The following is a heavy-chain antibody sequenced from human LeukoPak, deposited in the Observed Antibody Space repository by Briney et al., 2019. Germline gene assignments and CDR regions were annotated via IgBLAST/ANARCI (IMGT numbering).Heavy chain of an antibody. J-gene: IGHJ5*02. CDR3: ARGRRAAPVWFDP. V-gene: IGHV3-21*01. CDR2: ISSSSSYI. D-gene: IGHD6-6*01. CDR1: GFTFSSYS. Sequence: GGSLRLSCAASGFTFSSYSMNWVRQAPGKGLEWVSSISSSSSYIYYADSVKGRFTISRDNAKNSLYLQMNSLRAEDTAVYYCARGRRAAPVWFDPWGQGTLVTVSS.